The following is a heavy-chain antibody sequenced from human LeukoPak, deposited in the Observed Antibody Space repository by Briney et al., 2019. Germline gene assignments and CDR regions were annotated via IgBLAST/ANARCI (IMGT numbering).Heavy chain of an antibody. J-gene: IGHJ6*02. V-gene: IGHV1-18*01. CDR1: GYTFTSYG. Sequence: ASVKVSCKASGYTFTSYGISRVRQAPGQGLEWMGWISAYNGNTNYAQKHQGRVTMTTDTSTSTAYMELRSLRSDDTAVYYCARDHYTIVGATTSAEPYYYYYGMDVWGQGTTVTVSS. CDR2: ISAYNGNT. D-gene: IGHD1-26*01. CDR3: ARDHYTIVGATTSAEPYYYYYGMDV.